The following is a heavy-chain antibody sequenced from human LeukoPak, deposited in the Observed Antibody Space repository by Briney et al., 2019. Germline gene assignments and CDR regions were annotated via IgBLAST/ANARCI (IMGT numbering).Heavy chain of an antibody. V-gene: IGHV4-39*07. D-gene: IGHD6-6*01. Sequence: SETLSLTCTVSGGSISSSSYYWGWIRQPPGKGLEWIGEINHSGSTNYNPSLKSRVTISVDTSKNQFSLKLSSVTAADTAVYYCARGCIAARWRDWFDPWGQGTLVTVSS. CDR2: INHSGST. J-gene: IGHJ5*02. CDR1: GGSISSSSYY. CDR3: ARGCIAARWRDWFDP.